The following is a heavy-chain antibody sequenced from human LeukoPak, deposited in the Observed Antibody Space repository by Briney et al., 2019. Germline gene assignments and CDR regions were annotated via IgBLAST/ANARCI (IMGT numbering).Heavy chain of an antibody. CDR2: INPNSGGT. Sequence: GASVKVSCKASGFTFTGYYMHWVRQAPGQGLEWIGWINPNSGGTNYAQKFQGRVTMTRDTSITTAYMELTSLRSDDTAVYYCARDLFYSVSGTYYNVGRVFNYWGQGTLVTVSS. J-gene: IGHJ4*02. V-gene: IGHV1-2*02. D-gene: IGHD3-10*01. CDR1: GFTFTGYY. CDR3: ARDLFYSVSGTYYNVGRVFNY.